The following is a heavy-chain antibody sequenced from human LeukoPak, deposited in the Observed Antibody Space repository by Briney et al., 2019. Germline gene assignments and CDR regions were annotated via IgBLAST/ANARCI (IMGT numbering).Heavy chain of an antibody. CDR1: GGSFSGYY. J-gene: IGHJ4*02. CDR3: ARGLDAY. CDR2: INHSGST. Sequence: PSETLSLTCAVYGGSFSGYYWSWIRQPPGKGLEWIGEINHSGSTNYNPSLKSRATVSVDTSKNQFSLKLTSVTAADTAVYYCARGLDAYWGQGTLVTVSS. V-gene: IGHV4-34*01.